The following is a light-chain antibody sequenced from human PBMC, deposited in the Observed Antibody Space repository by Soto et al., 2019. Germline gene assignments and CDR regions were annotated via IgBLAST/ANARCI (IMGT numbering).Light chain of an antibody. V-gene: IGKV2-28*01. CDR1: QSLLNRNGQNC. J-gene: IGKJ4*01. CDR3: MQALESPPT. Sequence: DIVMTQSPLSLPVTPGEPASISCRSSQSLLNRNGQNCLDWYLQKPEQSPQLLIHMGFIRASGVPDRFSGSASGTYVTLTISRVEAEDVGVYYCMQALESPPTFGGGTKVEIK. CDR2: MGF.